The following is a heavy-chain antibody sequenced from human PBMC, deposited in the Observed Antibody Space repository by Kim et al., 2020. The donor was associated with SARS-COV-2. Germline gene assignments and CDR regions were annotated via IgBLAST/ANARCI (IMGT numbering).Heavy chain of an antibody. CDR3: AKARTTMIVVVITTGYYYGMDL. CDR2: ISGSGGST. J-gene: IGHJ6*02. CDR1: GFTFSSYA. V-gene: IGHV3-23*01. Sequence: GGSLRLSCAASGFTFSSYAMSWVRQAPGKGLEWVSAISGSGGSTYYADSVKGRFTISRDTSKNTLYLQMNSLRAEDTAVYYCAKARTTMIVVVITTGYYYGMDLWGQGTRVPVSS. D-gene: IGHD3-22*01.